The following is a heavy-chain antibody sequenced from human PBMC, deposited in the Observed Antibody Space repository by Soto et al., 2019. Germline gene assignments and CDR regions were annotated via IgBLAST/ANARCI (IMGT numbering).Heavy chain of an antibody. D-gene: IGHD5-12*01. CDR2: ISGSGGST. V-gene: IGHV3-23*01. J-gene: IGHJ4*02. CDR3: AKNWGYDSLYFDY. Sequence: GGSRRLSCAASGFTFSSYAMSWVRQAPGKGLEWVSAISGSGGSTYYADSVKGRFTISRDNSKNTLYLQMNGLRAEDTAVYYCAKNWGYDSLYFDYWGQGTLVTVSS. CDR1: GFTFSSYA.